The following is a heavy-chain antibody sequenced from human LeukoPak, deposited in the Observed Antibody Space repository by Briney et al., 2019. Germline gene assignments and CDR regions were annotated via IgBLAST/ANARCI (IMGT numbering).Heavy chain of an antibody. V-gene: IGHV3-30-3*01. D-gene: IGHD3-10*01. CDR1: GFTFSSYA. CDR2: ISNGESNR. CDR3: ASVRGVRGVIAY. Sequence: GRSLRLSCAASGFTFSSYAMHWVRQAPGKGLEGVAVISNGESNRYYADSVKGRFTISSDNSKNPLYLQMNSVRAEDTAVYYCASVRGVRGVIAYWGQGTLVTVSS. J-gene: IGHJ4*02.